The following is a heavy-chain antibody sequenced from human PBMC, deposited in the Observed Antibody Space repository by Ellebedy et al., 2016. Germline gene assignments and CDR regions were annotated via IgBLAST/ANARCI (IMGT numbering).Heavy chain of an antibody. CDR1: GYTFTSYG. V-gene: IGHV1-18*01. CDR3: SRYYYDSSGPEFDY. Sequence: ASVKVSXKASGYTFTSYGISWVRQAPGQGLEWMGWISAYNGNTNYAQKLQGRVTMTTDTSTSTAYMELRSLRSDDTAVYYCSRYYYDSSGPEFDYWGQGTLVTVSS. D-gene: IGHD3-22*01. CDR2: ISAYNGNT. J-gene: IGHJ4*02.